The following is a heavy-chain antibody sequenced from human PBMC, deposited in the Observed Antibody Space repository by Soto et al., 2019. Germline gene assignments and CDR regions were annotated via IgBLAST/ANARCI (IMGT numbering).Heavy chain of an antibody. Sequence: PSETLSLTCAVSGYSISSGYYWGWIRQPPGKGLEWIGSIYHSGSTYYNPSLKSRVTIPVDTSKNQFSLKLSSVTAADTAVYYCASLLDSSGHGHWGQGTLVTVSS. J-gene: IGHJ4*02. CDR2: IYHSGST. CDR3: ASLLDSSGHGH. D-gene: IGHD3-22*01. V-gene: IGHV4-38-2*01. CDR1: GYSISSGYY.